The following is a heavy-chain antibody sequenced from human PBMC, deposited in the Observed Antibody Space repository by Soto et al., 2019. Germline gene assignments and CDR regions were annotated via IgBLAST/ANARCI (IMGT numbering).Heavy chain of an antibody. CDR2: INHSGST. D-gene: IGHD6-13*01. CDR1: GVSFSGYY. V-gene: IGHV4-34*01. J-gene: IGHJ6*02. CDR3: ARLSIAAAGYYYYGMDV. Sequence: SGTLSLTCAIHGVSFSGYYWRWIPQAPGKGLEWIGEINHSGSTNYNPSLKSRVTISVDTSKNQFSLKLSSVTAADTAAYYCARLSIAAAGYYYYGMDVWGQGTMVT.